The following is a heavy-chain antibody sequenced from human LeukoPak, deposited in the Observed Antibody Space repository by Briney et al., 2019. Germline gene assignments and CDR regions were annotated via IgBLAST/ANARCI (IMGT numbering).Heavy chain of an antibody. CDR2: VSTYNGNT. CDR1: GYTFTSFG. J-gene: IGHJ4*02. Sequence: ASVKVSCKASGYTFTSFGISWVRQAPGQGLEWMGWVSTYNGNTKYAQKLQGRVTMTTVTSTSTAYMELRSLRSDDTAVYYCARDREYFDYWGQGTLVTVSS. D-gene: IGHD1-26*01. CDR3: ARDREYFDY. V-gene: IGHV1-18*01.